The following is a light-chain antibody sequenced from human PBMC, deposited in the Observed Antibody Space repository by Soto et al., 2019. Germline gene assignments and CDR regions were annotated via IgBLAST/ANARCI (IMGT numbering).Light chain of an antibody. CDR1: QDIRND. CDR2: AAS. CDR3: QQCNIATFT. V-gene: IGKV1-27*01. J-gene: IGKJ3*01. Sequence: DIQMTQSPSSLSASVGDRVTITCRASQDIRNDLAWYQQKPGKVPKVLIHAASTLQSGVPSRFSGSGSGTDFSLTSSSLQPDDFATYYCQQCNIATFTFGPGSKVDIK.